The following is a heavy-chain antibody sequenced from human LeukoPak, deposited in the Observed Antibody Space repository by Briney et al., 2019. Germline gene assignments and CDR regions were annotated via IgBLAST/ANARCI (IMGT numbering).Heavy chain of an antibody. Sequence: GGSLRLSCAASGFTFSSYSMNWVRQAPGKGLEWVSSISSSSSYIYYADSVKGRFTISRDNAKNSLYLQMNSLRAEDTAVYYCARTTPLNYYDSSGMSYTRSYYFDYWGQGTLVTVSS. CDR1: GFTFSSYS. CDR2: ISSSSSYI. D-gene: IGHD3-22*01. V-gene: IGHV3-21*01. J-gene: IGHJ4*02. CDR3: ARTTPLNYYDSSGMSYTRSYYFDY.